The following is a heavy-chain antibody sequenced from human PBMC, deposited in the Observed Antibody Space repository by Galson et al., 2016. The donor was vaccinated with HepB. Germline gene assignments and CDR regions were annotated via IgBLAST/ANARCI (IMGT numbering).Heavy chain of an antibody. CDR3: ARGIAVAGGYYFDN. V-gene: IGHV4-59*01. J-gene: IGHJ4*02. D-gene: IGHD6-19*01. CDR2: IYYSGST. Sequence: ETLSLTCTVSDGSISGSYWSWIRQPPEKGLEWIGYIYYSGSTNYSPSLKSRVTISVDASQNQFSLKLSSVTAADTALYSCARGIAVAGGYYFDNWGQGTLVTVSS. CDR1: DGSISGSY.